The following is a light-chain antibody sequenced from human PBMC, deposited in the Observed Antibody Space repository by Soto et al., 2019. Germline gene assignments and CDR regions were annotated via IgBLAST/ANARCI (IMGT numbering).Light chain of an antibody. CDR2: DVA. V-gene: IGLV2-14*01. Sequence: QSVLTQPASVSGSPGQSITISCTTTNSDVGGRFNYVSWYQQHPGKAPKLIIYDVAYRPSGVSDRFSGSKSGYTASLTISGLQAEDEADYYCSSYAKSDSWVFGGGTKLTVL. CDR1: NSDVGGRFNY. J-gene: IGLJ3*02. CDR3: SSYAKSDSWV.